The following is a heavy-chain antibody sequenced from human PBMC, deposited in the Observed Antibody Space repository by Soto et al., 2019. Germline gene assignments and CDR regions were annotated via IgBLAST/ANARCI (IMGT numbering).Heavy chain of an antibody. CDR1: GGSISSSSYY. D-gene: IGHD3-16*02. Sequence: SETLSLTCTVSGGSISSSSYYWGWIRQPPGKGLEWIGSIYYSGSTYYNPSLKSRVTISVDTSKNQFSLKQSSVTAADTAVYYCARDRIMITFGGVIVEGGMDVWGQGTTVTVSS. V-gene: IGHV4-39*02. CDR3: ARDRIMITFGGVIVEGGMDV. J-gene: IGHJ6*02. CDR2: IYYSGST.